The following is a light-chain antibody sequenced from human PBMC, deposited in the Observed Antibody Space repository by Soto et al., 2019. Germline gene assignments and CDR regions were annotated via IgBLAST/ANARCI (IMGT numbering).Light chain of an antibody. CDR1: SSDVGGYNY. CDR3: CSYAGSYTYV. V-gene: IGLV2-11*01. J-gene: IGLJ1*01. CDR2: DVS. Sequence: QSALTQPRSVSGSPGQSVTISCTGTSSDVGGYNYVSWYQQHPGKAPKLMIFDVSKRPSGVPDRFSGSKSANTASLTISGLQAEDEADYYCCSYAGSYTYVFGTGTKVTAL.